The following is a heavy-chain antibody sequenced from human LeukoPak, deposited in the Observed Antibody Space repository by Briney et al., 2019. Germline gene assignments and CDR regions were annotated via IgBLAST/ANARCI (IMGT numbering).Heavy chain of an antibody. CDR1: GFTFSSYA. D-gene: IGHD3-10*01. Sequence: GGSLRLSCAASGFTFSSYAMGWVRQAPGEGLEWVSAISDSGGSTYYTDSVKGRFTISRDNSKNTLYLQMNSLRPEDTAVYYCAKDSKRWKTYYYEAGSYYFDYWRQGTRVTVSS. CDR2: ISDSGGST. V-gene: IGHV3-23*01. J-gene: IGHJ4*02. CDR3: AKDSKRWKTYYYEAGSYYFDY.